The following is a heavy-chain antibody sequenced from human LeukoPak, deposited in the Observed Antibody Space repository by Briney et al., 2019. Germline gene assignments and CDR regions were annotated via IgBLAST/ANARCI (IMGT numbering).Heavy chain of an antibody. Sequence: ASVKVSCKASGYTFNKFGITWVRQAPGQGLECMGWISAYNGKTKYTQKFQDRVTMTTDTSTETAYLELSSLRSDDTAVYYCALSGTRYNSAWCRIWGQGTLVTVSS. J-gene: IGHJ4*02. CDR2: ISAYNGKT. V-gene: IGHV1-18*01. D-gene: IGHD6-19*01. CDR1: GYTFNKFG. CDR3: ALSGTRYNSAWCRI.